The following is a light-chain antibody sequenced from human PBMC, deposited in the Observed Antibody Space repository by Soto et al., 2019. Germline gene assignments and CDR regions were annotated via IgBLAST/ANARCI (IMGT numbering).Light chain of an antibody. Sequence: DIVLTQSPGTLSLSPGERATLSCRASQSGSRTYLAWYQQKPGQAPRLLIYGASSRATDIPDRFSGSASGTDFTLTISRLEPEDFAVYYCQQYSSSTPPWTFGQGTKVEI. CDR1: QSGSRTY. CDR2: GAS. V-gene: IGKV3-20*01. CDR3: QQYSSSTPPWT. J-gene: IGKJ1*01.